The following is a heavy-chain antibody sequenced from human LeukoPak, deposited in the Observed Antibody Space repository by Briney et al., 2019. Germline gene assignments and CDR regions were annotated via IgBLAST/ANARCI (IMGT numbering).Heavy chain of an antibody. CDR2: IYYSGST. D-gene: IGHD4-17*01. V-gene: IGHV4-30-4*01. Sequence: PSQTLSLTCTVSGGSISSGDYYWSWIRQPPGKGLEWIGYIYYSGSTYYNPSLKSRVTISVDTSKNQLSLRLSSVTAADTAVYYCARLPRHYGDYYFDYWGQGTLVTVSS. CDR1: GGSISSGDYY. J-gene: IGHJ4*02. CDR3: ARLPRHYGDYYFDY.